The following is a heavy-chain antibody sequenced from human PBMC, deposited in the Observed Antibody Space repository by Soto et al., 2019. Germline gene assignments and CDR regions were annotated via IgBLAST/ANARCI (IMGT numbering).Heavy chain of an antibody. V-gene: IGHV4-34*01. CDR2: INHSGST. J-gene: IGHJ4*02. CDR1: GGYFSGYY. CDR3: ARGRGPLGY. D-gene: IGHD3-16*01. Sequence: SETLSLTCAVYGGYFSGYYWSWIRQPPGKGLEWIGEINHSGSTNYNPSLKSRVTISVDTSKNQFSLKLSSVTAADTAVYYCARGRGPLGYWGQGTLVTVSS.